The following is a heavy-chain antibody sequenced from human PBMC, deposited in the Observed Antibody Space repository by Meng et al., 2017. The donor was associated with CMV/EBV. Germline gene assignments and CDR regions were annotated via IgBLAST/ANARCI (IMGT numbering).Heavy chain of an antibody. D-gene: IGHD2-15*01. Sequence: GGSLRLSCAASGFTFSSYAMHWVRQAPGKGLEWVAVISYDGSNKYYADSVKDRFTISRDNSKNTLYLQMNSLRAEDTAVYYCARGPLTTPYYYYGMDVWGQGTTVTVSS. CDR3: ARGPLTTPYYYYGMDV. V-gene: IGHV3-30*04. CDR1: GFTFSSYA. CDR2: ISYDGSNK. J-gene: IGHJ6*02.